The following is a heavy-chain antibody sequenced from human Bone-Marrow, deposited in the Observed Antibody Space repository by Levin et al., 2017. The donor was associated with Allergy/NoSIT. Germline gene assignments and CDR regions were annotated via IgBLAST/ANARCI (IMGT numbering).Heavy chain of an antibody. CDR1: GFTFSPYS. V-gene: IGHV3-48*01. Sequence: GGSLRLSCAASGFTFSPYSMNWVRQAPGKGLEWVSYISSGSSTIYYADSVKGRFTISRDDAKTSLYLQMNSLRAEDTAVYYCARVLYCTSISCYARSFGHYYSGMDVWGQGTTVTVSS. CDR3: ARVLYCTSISCYARSFGHYYSGMDV. D-gene: IGHD2-2*01. CDR2: ISSGSSTI. J-gene: IGHJ6*02.